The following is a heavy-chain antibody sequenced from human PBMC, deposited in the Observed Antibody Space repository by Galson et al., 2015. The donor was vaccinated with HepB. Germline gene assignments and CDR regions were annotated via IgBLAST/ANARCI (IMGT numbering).Heavy chain of an antibody. CDR2: ITGSGAST. Sequence: SLRLSCAGSGFVFSAFAMSWVRQAPGKGLEWVSSITGSGASTYYADSVNGRCCITRDNSKNTLYLQMNSLRAEDTAMYYCAKDRYSESFFAEDCWGQGTLVTVSP. V-gene: IGHV3-23*01. J-gene: IGHJ4*02. CDR1: GFVFSAFA. D-gene: IGHD1-26*01. CDR3: AKDRYSESFFAEDC.